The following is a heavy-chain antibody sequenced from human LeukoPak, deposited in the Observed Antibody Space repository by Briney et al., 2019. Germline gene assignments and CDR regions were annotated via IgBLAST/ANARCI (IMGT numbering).Heavy chain of an antibody. D-gene: IGHD2/OR15-2a*01. CDR1: GFTFSSFA. Sequence: PGGSLRLSCAASGFTFSSFAMSWVRQAPGKGLEWVSSISDSGVTTYYADSVKGRFTISRDNSKNTLYLQMNSLRVEDTAVYYCAKFSGRRTVLYYFDYWGQGTLVTVSS. CDR3: AKFSGRRTVLYYFDY. J-gene: IGHJ4*02. V-gene: IGHV3-23*01. CDR2: ISDSGVTT.